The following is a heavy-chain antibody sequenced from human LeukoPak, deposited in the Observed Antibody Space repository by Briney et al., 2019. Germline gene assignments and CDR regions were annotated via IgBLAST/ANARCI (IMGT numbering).Heavy chain of an antibody. Sequence: SETLSPTCTVSGDSISSSYYYWVWIRQPPGKGLEWIGSIYYDGSTYYNPSLKSRVTISSDTSKNQFSLKVSSLTATDTAVYYCARRSHCTGGSCPPVWGQGTTVTVSS. CDR2: IYYDGST. CDR1: GDSISSSYYY. J-gene: IGHJ6*02. D-gene: IGHD2-15*01. CDR3: ARRSHCTGGSCPPV. V-gene: IGHV4-39*01.